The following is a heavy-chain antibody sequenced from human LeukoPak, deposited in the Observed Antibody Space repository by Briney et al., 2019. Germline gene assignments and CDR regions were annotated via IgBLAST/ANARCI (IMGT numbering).Heavy chain of an antibody. V-gene: IGHV3-7*01. CDR3: VRDQVSGSYPDY. D-gene: IGHD1-26*01. J-gene: IGHJ4*02. Sequence: GGSLRLSCAASGFTFSRYWMSWVRQAPGKGLEWVANIKQDGSEKYYVDSVKGRFTISRDNAKNSLYLQMNSLRAEDTAVYYCVRDQVSGSYPDYWGQGTLVTVSS. CDR2: IKQDGSEK. CDR1: GFTFSRYW.